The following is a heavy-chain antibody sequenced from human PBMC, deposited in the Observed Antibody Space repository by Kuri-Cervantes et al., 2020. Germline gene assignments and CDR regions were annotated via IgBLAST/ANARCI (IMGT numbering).Heavy chain of an antibody. CDR2: IKQDGSEK. J-gene: IGHJ4*02. CDR3: ARDLEGALDY. Sequence: GGSLRLSCAASGFTFSSYWMSWVRQAPGKGLEWVANIKQDGSEKYYVDSVKGRFTVSRDNADSLLFLQMNGLRAEDTAVYYCARDLEGALDYWGQGTLVTFSS. D-gene: IGHD1-26*01. V-gene: IGHV3-7*01. CDR1: GFTFSSYW.